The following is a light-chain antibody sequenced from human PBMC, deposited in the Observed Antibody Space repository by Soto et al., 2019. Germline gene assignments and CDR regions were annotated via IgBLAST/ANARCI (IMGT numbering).Light chain of an antibody. J-gene: IGLJ1*01. CDR2: EVS. CDR3: SSYAGSNDFV. CDR1: SSDVGAYDF. V-gene: IGLV2-8*01. Sequence: QSVLTQPPSASGSPGQSVTLSCTGTSSDVGAYDFVSWYQQHPGKAPKLVIFEVSKRPSGVPDRFSGPKSGNTASLTVSGLQAEDEADYYCSSYAGSNDFVFGTGTRSPS.